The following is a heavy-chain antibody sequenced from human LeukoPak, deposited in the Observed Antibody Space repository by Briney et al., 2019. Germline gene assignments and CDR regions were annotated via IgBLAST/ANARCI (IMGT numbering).Heavy chain of an antibody. CDR1: GFTFDDYA. CDR2: ISWNSGSI. V-gene: IGHV3-9*01. J-gene: IGHJ6*03. D-gene: IGHD6-6*01. CDR3: AKDRGAAPIYYMDV. Sequence: PGGSLRLSCAASGFTFDDYAMHWVRQAPGEGLERVSGISWNSGSIGYADSVKGRFTISRDNAKNSLYLQMNSLRAEDTALYYCAKDRGAAPIYYMDVWGKGTTVTVSS.